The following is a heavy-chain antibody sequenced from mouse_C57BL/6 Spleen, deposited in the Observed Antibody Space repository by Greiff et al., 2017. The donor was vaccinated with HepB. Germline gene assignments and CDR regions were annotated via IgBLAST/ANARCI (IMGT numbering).Heavy chain of an antibody. Sequence: QVQLQQPGAELVKPGASVKLSCKASGYTFTSYWMHWVKQRPGQGLEWIGMIHPNSGSTNYNEKFKSKATLTVDKSSSTAYMQLSSLTSEDSAVYYCARVYGSSHWYFDDWGTGTTVTVSS. D-gene: IGHD1-1*01. V-gene: IGHV1-64*01. J-gene: IGHJ1*03. CDR2: IHPNSGST. CDR3: ARVYGSSHWYFDD. CDR1: GYTFTSYW.